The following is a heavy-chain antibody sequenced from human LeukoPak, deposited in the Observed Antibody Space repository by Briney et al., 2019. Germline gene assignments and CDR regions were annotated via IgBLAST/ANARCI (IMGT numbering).Heavy chain of an antibody. V-gene: IGHV3-21*01. J-gene: IGHJ4*02. CDR1: GFTFSNHA. CDR2: MSSGGTYI. D-gene: IGHD2-15*01. CDR3: ARDRPTGASRVFVVQ. Sequence: GGSLRLSCTASGFTFSNHAMTWVRQAPGKGLEWVSSMSSGGTYIYYADSVRGRFTISRDNAKNSLYLVMNSLRAEDTATYYCARDRPTGASRVFVVQWCQGPLATVSS.